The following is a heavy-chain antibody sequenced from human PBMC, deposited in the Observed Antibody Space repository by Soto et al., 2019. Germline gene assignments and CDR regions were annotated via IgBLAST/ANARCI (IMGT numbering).Heavy chain of an antibody. D-gene: IGHD3-22*01. J-gene: IGHJ5*02. CDR2: ISYKGTA. CDR1: GASITNSGYY. V-gene: IGHV4-39*01. CDR3: ARSTFWYYHEAGGYYGFET. Sequence: PSETLSLTCSVSGASITNSGYYWGWIRQTPGKGLEWIASISYKGTAYYNPSLKSRVAISGDTSKSQFSLSLRSVTAAATAVFYCARSTFWYYHEAGGYYGFETWGQGTLVTVSS.